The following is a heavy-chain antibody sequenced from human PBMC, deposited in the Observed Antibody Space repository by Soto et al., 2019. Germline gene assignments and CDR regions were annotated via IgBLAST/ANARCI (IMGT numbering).Heavy chain of an antibody. J-gene: IGHJ4*02. V-gene: IGHV4-31*03. CDR3: ARFATYDSSGYHFDY. CDR1: GGSISSGGYY. CDR2: IYYSGST. Sequence: PSETLSLTCTVSGGSISSGGYYWSWIRQHPGKGLEWIGYIYYSGSTYYNPSLKSRVTISVDTSKNQFSLKLSSVTAADTAVYYCARFATYDSSGYHFDYWGQGTLVTVSS. D-gene: IGHD3-22*01.